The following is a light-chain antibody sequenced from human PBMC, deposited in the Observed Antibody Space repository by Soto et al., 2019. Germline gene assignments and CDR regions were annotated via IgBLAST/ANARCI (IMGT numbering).Light chain of an antibody. V-gene: IGKV1-17*01. J-gene: IGKJ1*01. CDR1: RDVGSD. CDR2: AAS. Sequence: QMTGSPSSLSESVGEKIIIPCRASRDVGSDVSWYQQKTGKAPKLLIYAASSLQSGVPSRFRGSGSGTDLTINISSLKPDDGETDDCQQYNSYPRTFGQGTKVDNK. CDR3: QQYNSYPRT.